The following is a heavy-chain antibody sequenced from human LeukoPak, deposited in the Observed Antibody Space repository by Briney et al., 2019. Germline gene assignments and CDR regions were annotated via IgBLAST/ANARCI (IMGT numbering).Heavy chain of an antibody. J-gene: IGHJ4*02. CDR1: GFTFSSYS. CDR2: ISSSSSYI. V-gene: IGHV3-21*04. D-gene: IGHD3-10*01. CDR3: AKDTTVYYYGSGSYYNFY. Sequence: PGGSLRLSCAASGFTFSSYSMNWVRQAPGKGLEWVSSISSSSSYIYYADSVKGRFTISRDNVKNSLYLQMNSLRAEDTALYYCAKDTTVYYYGSGSYYNFYWGQGTLVTVSS.